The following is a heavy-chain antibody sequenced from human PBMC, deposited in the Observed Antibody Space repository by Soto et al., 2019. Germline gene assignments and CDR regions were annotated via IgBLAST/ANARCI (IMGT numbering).Heavy chain of an antibody. V-gene: IGHV4-59*01. D-gene: IGHD6-6*01. Sequence: SETLSLTCTVSGGSISSYYWSWIRQPPGKGLEWIGYIYYSGSTNYNPSLKSRVTISVGTSKNQFSLKLSSVTAADTAVYYCARVAQLAIRYYFDYWGQGTLVTVAS. CDR2: IYYSGST. CDR3: ARVAQLAIRYYFDY. J-gene: IGHJ4*02. CDR1: GGSISSYY.